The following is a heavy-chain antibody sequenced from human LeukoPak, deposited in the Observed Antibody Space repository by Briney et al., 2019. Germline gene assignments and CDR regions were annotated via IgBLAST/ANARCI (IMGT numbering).Heavy chain of an antibody. CDR3: ARRFGAAGSQHYYYYYMDV. CDR2: IYYSGST. J-gene: IGHJ6*03. Sequence: SETLSLTCTVSGGSISSGGYYWSWIRQPPGKGLEWIGYIYYSGSTNYNPSLKSRVTISVDTSKNQFSLKLSSVTAADTAVYYCARRFGAAGSQHYYYYYMDVWGKGTTVTVSS. CDR1: GGSISSGGYY. V-gene: IGHV4-61*08. D-gene: IGHD6-13*01.